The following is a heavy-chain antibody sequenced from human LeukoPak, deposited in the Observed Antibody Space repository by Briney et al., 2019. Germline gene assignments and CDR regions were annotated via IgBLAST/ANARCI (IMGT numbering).Heavy chain of an antibody. Sequence: ASVKVSRKASGYTFTSYGISWVRQAPGQGLEWMGWISAYNGNTNYAQKLQGRVTMTTDTSTSTAYMELRSLRSDDTAVYYCARDEPDSSGYCPHDYWGQGTLVTVSS. CDR3: ARDEPDSSGYCPHDY. D-gene: IGHD3-22*01. J-gene: IGHJ4*02. CDR1: GYTFTSYG. CDR2: ISAYNGNT. V-gene: IGHV1-18*01.